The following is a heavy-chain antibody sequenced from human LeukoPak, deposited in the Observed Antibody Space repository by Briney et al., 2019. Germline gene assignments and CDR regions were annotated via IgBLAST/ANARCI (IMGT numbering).Heavy chain of an antibody. CDR2: ISYDGSNK. D-gene: IGHD6-13*01. Sequence: GGSLRLPCAASGFTFSSYAMHWVRQAPGKGLEWVAIISYDGSNKYYADSVKGRFTISRDNSKNTLYLQMNSLRTEDTAVYYCARGDKQLVFNRNKGGFDPWGQGTLVTVSS. J-gene: IGHJ5*02. CDR1: GFTFSSYA. V-gene: IGHV3-30*04. CDR3: ARGDKQLVFNRNKGGFDP.